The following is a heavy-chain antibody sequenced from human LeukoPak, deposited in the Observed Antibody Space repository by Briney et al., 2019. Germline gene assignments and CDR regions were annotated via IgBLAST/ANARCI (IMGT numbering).Heavy chain of an antibody. CDR3: AIRGFCSGGSCYADYMDA. CDR1: GYSFTSYW. D-gene: IGHD2-15*01. J-gene: IGHJ6*03. Sequence: KLGESLKISCKGSGYSFTSYWIGWVRQMPGKGLEWMGIIYPGDSDTRYSPSFQGQVTISADKSISTAYLQWSSLKASDTAMYYCAIRGFCSGGSCYADYMDAWGKGTTVTVSS. CDR2: IYPGDSDT. V-gene: IGHV5-51*01.